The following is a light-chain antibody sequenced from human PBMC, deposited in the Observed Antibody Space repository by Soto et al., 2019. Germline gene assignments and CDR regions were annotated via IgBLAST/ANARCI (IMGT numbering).Light chain of an antibody. V-gene: IGKV3-20*01. J-gene: IGKJ1*01. CDR3: QQYGSAPLWT. CDR2: GTS. CDR1: QSVSSSY. Sequence: EIVLTQSPGTLSLSPGERATLSCRASQSVSSSYLAWYQHKPGQAPRLLIYGTSSRATGIPDRFSGSGSGTNFTLTISRLEPEDFAVYYCQQYGSAPLWTFGQGTKEEIK.